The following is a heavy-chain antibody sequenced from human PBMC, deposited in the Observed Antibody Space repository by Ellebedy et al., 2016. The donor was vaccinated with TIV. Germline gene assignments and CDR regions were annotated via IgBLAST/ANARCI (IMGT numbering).Heavy chain of an antibody. V-gene: IGHV3-7*04. CDR3: AKEEWWRFDY. CDR1: GFSFSTHY. CDR2: INPDGSGA. D-gene: IGHD2-15*01. Sequence: GESLKISCVASGFSFSTHYMTWVRQAPGKGLEWLAKINPDGSGADYVDAVNGRFTLSRDNTNNSLYLQMNSLRDEDTAVYYCAKEEWWRFDYWGQGTVVTVSS. J-gene: IGHJ4*02.